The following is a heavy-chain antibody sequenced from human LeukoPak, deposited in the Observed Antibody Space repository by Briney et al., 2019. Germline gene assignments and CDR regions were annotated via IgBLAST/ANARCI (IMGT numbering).Heavy chain of an antibody. D-gene: IGHD1-26*01. J-gene: IGHJ5*02. V-gene: IGHV4-61*01. Sequence: SETLSLTCTVSGDSVSSDSYYWSWIRQPPGKGLEWIGYISYRGSTNYNPSLKSRVTISVDTSKNQFSLELSSVTAADTAAYFCVRQVSGSFNIKSWGQGALVTVSS. CDR1: GDSVSSDSYY. CDR3: VRQVSGSFNIKS. CDR2: ISYRGST.